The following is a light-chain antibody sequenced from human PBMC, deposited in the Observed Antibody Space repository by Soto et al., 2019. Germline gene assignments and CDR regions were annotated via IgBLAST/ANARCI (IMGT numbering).Light chain of an antibody. CDR2: DTS. CDR3: LLSYSGALVV. V-gene: IGLV7-46*01. Sequence: QAVVTQEPSLTVSPGGTVTLTCGSSTGAVTSGHYPYWFQQKPGQAPRTLIYDTSNKHSWTPARFSGSLLGGKAALTLSGAQPEDEAEYYCLLSYSGALVVFGGGTKLPVL. CDR1: TGAVTSGHY. J-gene: IGLJ2*01.